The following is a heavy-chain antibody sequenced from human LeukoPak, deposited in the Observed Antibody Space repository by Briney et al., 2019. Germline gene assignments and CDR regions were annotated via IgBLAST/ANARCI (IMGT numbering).Heavy chain of an antibody. CDR3: ARDPYGMDV. CDR2: IWNDGSNK. CDR1: GFTFSSYG. J-gene: IGHJ6*02. V-gene: IGHV3-33*01. Sequence: GGSLRLSCAASGFTFSSYGMHWVRQAPGKGLEWVAVIWNDGSNKYDADSVKGRFTISRDNSKNTLYLQMNSLRVEDTAVYYCARDPYGMDVWGQGTTVTVS.